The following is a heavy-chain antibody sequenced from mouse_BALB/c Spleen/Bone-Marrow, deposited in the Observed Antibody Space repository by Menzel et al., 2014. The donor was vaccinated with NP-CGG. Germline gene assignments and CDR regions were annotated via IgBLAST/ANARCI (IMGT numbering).Heavy chain of an antibody. Sequence: VQLQQSGSVLVRPGASVELSCKASGYTFTSSWMHWAKQRPGQGLEWIGEIHPNSGNTNYNEKFKGKATLTADTSSSTAYVDLSSLTSEDAAVYYCARYWSGFAYWGQGTLVTVSA. J-gene: IGHJ3*01. CDR2: IHPNSGNT. V-gene: IGHV1S130*01. CDR3: ARYWSGFAY. CDR1: GYTFTSSW. D-gene: IGHD4-1*01.